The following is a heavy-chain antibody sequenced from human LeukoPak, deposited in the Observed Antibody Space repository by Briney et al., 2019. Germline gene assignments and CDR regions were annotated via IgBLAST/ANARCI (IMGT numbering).Heavy chain of an antibody. J-gene: IGHJ4*02. V-gene: IGHV4-4*07. Sequence: PSETLSLTCTVSGGSISSYYWSWIRQPAGKGLEWIGRIYTSGSTNYNPSLKSRVTISVDTSKNQFSLKLSSVTAADTAVYYCARGPEAYDSSGYQTVRKPDYWGQGTLVTVSS. CDR2: IYTSGST. CDR3: ARGPEAYDSSGYQTVRKPDY. D-gene: IGHD3-22*01. CDR1: GGSISSYY.